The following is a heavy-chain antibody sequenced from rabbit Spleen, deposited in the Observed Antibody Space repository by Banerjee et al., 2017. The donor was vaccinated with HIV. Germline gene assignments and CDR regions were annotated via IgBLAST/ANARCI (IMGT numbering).Heavy chain of an antibody. V-gene: IGHV1S7*01. CDR1: GFTLSSYY. CDR2: IDPIFGIT. Sequence: QSLEESGGGLVQPGGSLKLSCTASGFTLSSYYMNWVRQAPGKGLEWIGYIDPIFGITYYANWVNGRFSISRENAQNTVFLQMTSLTAADTATYFCARDTSSSFSSYGMDLWGQGTLVTVS. J-gene: IGHJ3*01. D-gene: IGHD1-1*01. CDR3: ARDTSSSFSSYGMDL.